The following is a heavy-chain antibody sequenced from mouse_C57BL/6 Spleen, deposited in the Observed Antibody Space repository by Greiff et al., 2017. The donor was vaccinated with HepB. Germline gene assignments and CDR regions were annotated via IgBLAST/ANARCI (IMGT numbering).Heavy chain of an antibody. CDR1: DSEVFPIAY. Sequence: QVQLKQSGSELRSPGSSVKLSCKDFDSEVFPIAYMSWVRQKPGHGFEWIGGILPSIGRTIYGEKFEDKATLDADTLSNTAYLELNSLTSEDSAIYYCARGNGSSSSWFAYWGQGTLVTVSA. D-gene: IGHD1-1*01. J-gene: IGHJ3*01. CDR3: ARGNGSSSSWFAY. CDR2: ILPSIGRT. V-gene: IGHV15-2*01.